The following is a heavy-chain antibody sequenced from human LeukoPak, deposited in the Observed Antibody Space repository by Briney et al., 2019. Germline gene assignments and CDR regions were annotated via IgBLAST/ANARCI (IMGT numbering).Heavy chain of an antibody. Sequence: GGSLRLSCAASGFTLSSYAMSWVRQAPGKGLEWVSAISGSGGSTYYADSVKGRFTISRDNSKNTLYLQMNSLSAEGTAVYYCAKGRRVPTTPFDYWGQGTLVTVSS. CDR2: ISGSGGST. CDR1: GFTLSSYA. J-gene: IGHJ4*02. V-gene: IGHV3-23*01. D-gene: IGHD5-12*01. CDR3: AKGRRVPTTPFDY.